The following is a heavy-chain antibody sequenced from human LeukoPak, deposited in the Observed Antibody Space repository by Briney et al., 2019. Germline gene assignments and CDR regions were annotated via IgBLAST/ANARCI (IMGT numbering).Heavy chain of an antibody. J-gene: IGHJ4*02. CDR1: GFTFSSYS. V-gene: IGHV3-21*01. CDR3: ARDLRYYWGSGSPKTDY. Sequence: GGSLRLSCAASGFTFSSYSMNWVRQAPGKGLEWVSSISSSSSYIYYADSVKGRFTISRDNAKNSLYLQMNSLRAEDTVVYYCARDLRYYWGSGSPKTDYWGQGTRVIVTS. D-gene: IGHD3-10*01. CDR2: ISSSSSYI.